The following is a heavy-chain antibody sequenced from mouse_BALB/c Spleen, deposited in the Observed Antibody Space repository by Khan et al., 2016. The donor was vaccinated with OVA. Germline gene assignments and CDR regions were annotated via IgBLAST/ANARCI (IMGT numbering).Heavy chain of an antibody. Sequence: VQLQESGAELARPGASVKLSCKASGYTFTSYWMQWVKQRPGQGLEWIGAIYPGDGDTRYTQKFKGKATLTADKSSSTAYMQLSSLASEDSAVYYWSSGIPDYYAMDYWGQGTSVTVAS. CDR2: IYPGDGDT. CDR3: SSGIPDYYAMDY. V-gene: IGHV1-87*01. CDR1: GYTFTSYW. J-gene: IGHJ4*01.